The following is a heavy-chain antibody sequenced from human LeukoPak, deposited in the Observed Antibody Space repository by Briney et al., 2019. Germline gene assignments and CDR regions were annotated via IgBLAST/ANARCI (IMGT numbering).Heavy chain of an antibody. J-gene: IGHJ4*02. Sequence: PGGSLRLSCAASGFTFSSYAMSWVRQAPGKGGEWVSAISVSGGETYYADSVKGRFIISIDNSKNTLYMQMNSLKAEDTAIYYCSKVDVGYYFEYWGQGTLVTVSS. CDR1: GFTFSSYA. V-gene: IGHV3-23*01. D-gene: IGHD1-26*01. CDR3: SKVDVGYYFEY. CDR2: ISVSGGET.